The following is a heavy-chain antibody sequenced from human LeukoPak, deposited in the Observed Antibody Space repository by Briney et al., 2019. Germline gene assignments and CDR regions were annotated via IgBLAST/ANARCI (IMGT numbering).Heavy chain of an antibody. CDR3: AGAGYTISSYRFDY. CDR2: IYTTGRT. V-gene: IGHV4-4*07. D-gene: IGHD3-16*02. Sequence: SETLSLTCSVSGGSINSYWWSWIRQPAGKGLEFIGRIYTTGRTNYNPSLKSRVSMSVDTSKNKFSLELRSVTAADTAVYFCAGAGYTISSYRFDYWGPGALVTVSP. J-gene: IGHJ4*02. CDR1: GGSINSYW.